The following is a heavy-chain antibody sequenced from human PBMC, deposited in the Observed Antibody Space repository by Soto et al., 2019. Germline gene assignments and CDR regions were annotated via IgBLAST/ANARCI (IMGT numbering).Heavy chain of an antibody. Sequence: QITLKESGPTLVKPTQTLTLTCTFSGFSLSTSGVGVGWIRQPPGKALEWLALIYWDDDKRYSPSLTSRLTRTNETPKNQMVTNMDTMDPADTACSYCAHCYGGYSFDYWGQGTLVTVSS. J-gene: IGHJ4*02. V-gene: IGHV2-5*02. CDR2: IYWDDDK. CDR1: GFSLSTSGVG. CDR3: AHCYGGYSFDY. D-gene: IGHD4-17*01.